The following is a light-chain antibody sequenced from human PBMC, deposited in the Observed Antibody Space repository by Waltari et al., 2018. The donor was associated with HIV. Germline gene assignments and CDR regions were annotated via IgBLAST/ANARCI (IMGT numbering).Light chain of an antibody. CDR3: QQCAYSPLT. V-gene: IGKV3-20*01. CDR1: QSVGNNY. CDR2: DAS. Sequence: EIVLTQSPDTLSLSPGERATLSCRASQSVGNNYLVWYQQKPGQAPRLLIDDASRRATGIPERFSGSGSGTDFNLTISRVEPGDFAMYYCQQCAYSPLTFGGGTKVEI. J-gene: IGKJ4*01.